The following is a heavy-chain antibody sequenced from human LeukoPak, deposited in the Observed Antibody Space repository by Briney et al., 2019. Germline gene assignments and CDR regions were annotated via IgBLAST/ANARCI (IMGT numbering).Heavy chain of an antibody. CDR1: GFTFSTFA. J-gene: IGHJ5*02. CDR2: IFPSGGEI. CDR3: ASSGVKSVTTHGP. Sequence: GGSLRLSCAASGFTFSTFAMIWVRQPPGKGLEWVSSIFPSGGEIHYADSVGGRFTISRDNSKSTLSLQMNSLRVEDTAVYYCASSGVKSVTTHGPWGQGTLVTVSS. V-gene: IGHV3-23*01. D-gene: IGHD4-17*01.